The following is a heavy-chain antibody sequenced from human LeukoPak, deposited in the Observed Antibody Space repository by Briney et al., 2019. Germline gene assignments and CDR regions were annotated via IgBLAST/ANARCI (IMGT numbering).Heavy chain of an antibody. Sequence: PSETLSLTCAVYGGSFSGYYWSWIRQPPGKGLEWIGEINNSGSTNYNPSLKSRVTISVDTSKNQFSLKLSSVTAADTAVYYCAREGSYYDSSGLYYMDVWGKGTTVTVSS. J-gene: IGHJ6*03. D-gene: IGHD3-22*01. V-gene: IGHV4-34*01. CDR3: AREGSYYDSSGLYYMDV. CDR1: GGSFSGYY. CDR2: INNSGST.